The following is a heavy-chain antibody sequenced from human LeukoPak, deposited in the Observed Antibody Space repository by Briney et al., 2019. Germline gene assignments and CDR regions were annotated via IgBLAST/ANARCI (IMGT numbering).Heavy chain of an antibody. V-gene: IGHV3-11*01. Sequence: GGSLRLSCAASGFTFSDYYMSWIRQAPGKGLEWVSYISSSSSTIYYADSVKGRFTISRDNAKNSLYLQMNSLRAEDTALYYCAKDAGGYYYYYMGVWGKGTTVTISS. CDR3: AKDAGGYYYYYMGV. CDR1: GFTFSDYY. CDR2: ISSSSSTI. J-gene: IGHJ6*03.